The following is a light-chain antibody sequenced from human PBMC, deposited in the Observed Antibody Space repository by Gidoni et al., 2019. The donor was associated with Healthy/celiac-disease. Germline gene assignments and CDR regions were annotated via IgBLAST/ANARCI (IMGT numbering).Light chain of an antibody. J-gene: IGKJ5*01. CDR2: AAS. V-gene: IGKV1-39*01. Sequence: DIQMTQSPSSLSASVGDRVTITCRASQSISSYLNWYQQKPGKAPKLLIYAASSLQSGVPSRFSGSGSGTDFTLTISSLQPEDFATDYCQQSYSTPITFGQXTRLEIK. CDR3: QQSYSTPIT. CDR1: QSISSY.